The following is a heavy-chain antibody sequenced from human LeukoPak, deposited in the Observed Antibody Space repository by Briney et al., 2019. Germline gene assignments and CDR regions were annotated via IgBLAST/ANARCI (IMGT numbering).Heavy chain of an antibody. Sequence: ASVKLSCNASGHTFTGYYMHWVRQAPGQGLEWMGWIKPKGGGTNDAQKFPGRVTVTRDTSSSTAYMELSRLRTDVTAVYSGAKDGAELLLDGWFGPWGQGTLVTVSS. D-gene: IGHD1-26*01. CDR1: GHTFTGYY. V-gene: IGHV1-2*02. CDR2: IKPKGGGT. J-gene: IGHJ5*02. CDR3: AKDGAELLLDGWFGP.